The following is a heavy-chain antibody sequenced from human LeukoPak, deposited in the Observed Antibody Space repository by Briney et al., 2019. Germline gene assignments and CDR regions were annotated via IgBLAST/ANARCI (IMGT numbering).Heavy chain of an antibody. CDR1: GGSISSYY. CDR2: IYTSGST. CDR3: ASLKDYYDSSGRFY. V-gene: IGHV4-4*07. Sequence: SETLSFTCTVSGGSISSYYWSWIRQPAGKGLEWIGRIYTSGSTNYNPSLKSRVTISVDRSKNQFSLKLSSVTAADTAVYYCASLKDYYDSSGRFYWGQGTLVTVSS. D-gene: IGHD3-22*01. J-gene: IGHJ4*02.